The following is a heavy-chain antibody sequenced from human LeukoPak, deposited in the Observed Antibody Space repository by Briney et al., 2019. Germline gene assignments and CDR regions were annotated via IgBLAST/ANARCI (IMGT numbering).Heavy chain of an antibody. CDR3: AREGPLTALDY. V-gene: IGHV3-30*03. CDR1: GFTFSSYS. Sequence: GGSLRLSCAASGFTFSSYSMNWVRQAPGKGLEWVAVISYDGSNKYYADSVKGRFTISRDNSKNTLYLQMNSLRAEDTAVYYCAREGPLTALDYWGQGTLVTVSS. CDR2: ISYDGSNK. J-gene: IGHJ4*02. D-gene: IGHD7-27*01.